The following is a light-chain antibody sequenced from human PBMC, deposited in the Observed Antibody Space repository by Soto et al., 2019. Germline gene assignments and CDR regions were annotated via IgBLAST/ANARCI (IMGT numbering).Light chain of an antibody. V-gene: IGKV3-20*01. J-gene: IGKJ5*01. CDR1: QGVSRK. Sequence: EIVMTQSPATLTVSPGERATLSCRASQGVSRKLAWYQHKPGQAPRLLIYGASSRATGIPDRISGSGSGTDFTLTISRLEPEDFAVYYCQQYGSSPPPITFGQGTRLEIK. CDR3: QQYGSSPPPIT. CDR2: GAS.